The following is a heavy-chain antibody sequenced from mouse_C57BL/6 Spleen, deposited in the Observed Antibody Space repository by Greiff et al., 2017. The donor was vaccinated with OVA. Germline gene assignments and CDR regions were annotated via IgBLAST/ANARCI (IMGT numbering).Heavy chain of an antibody. Sequence: VKLQESGAELVKPGASVKISCKASGYAFSSYWMNWVKQRPGKGLEWIGQIYPGDGDTNYNGKFKGKATLTADKSSSTAYMQLSSLTSEDSAVYFCARDYGSSYFFAYWGQGTLVTVSA. CDR1: GYAFSSYW. D-gene: IGHD1-1*01. V-gene: IGHV1-80*01. CDR2: IYPGDGDT. J-gene: IGHJ3*01. CDR3: ARDYGSSYFFAY.